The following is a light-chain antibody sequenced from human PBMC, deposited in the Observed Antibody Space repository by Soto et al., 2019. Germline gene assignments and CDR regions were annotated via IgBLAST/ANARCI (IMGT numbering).Light chain of an antibody. Sequence: QPVLTQPASVSGSPGQSITISCTGTSSDVGGYNYVSWYQQHPGKAPKLMIYEVSYRPSGVSIRFSGSKSDNTASLTISGLQAEDEADYYCSSYTTSSTPYVFGTVTKLTVL. CDR3: SSYTTSSTPYV. CDR2: EVS. V-gene: IGLV2-14*01. J-gene: IGLJ1*01. CDR1: SSDVGGYNY.